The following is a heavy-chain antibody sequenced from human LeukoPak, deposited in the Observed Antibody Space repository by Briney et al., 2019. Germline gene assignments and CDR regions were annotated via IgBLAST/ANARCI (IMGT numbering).Heavy chain of an antibody. CDR2: INPIFGTA. CDR3: ARKNYYGSGSYFYYFDY. Sequence: ASVKVSCKASGYTFTGYYMHWVRQAPGQGLEWMGWINPIFGTANYAQKLQGRVTMTTDTSTSTAYMELRSLRSDDTAVYYCARKNYYGSGSYFYYFDYWGQGTLVTVSS. D-gene: IGHD3-10*01. CDR1: GYTFTGYY. J-gene: IGHJ4*02. V-gene: IGHV1-18*04.